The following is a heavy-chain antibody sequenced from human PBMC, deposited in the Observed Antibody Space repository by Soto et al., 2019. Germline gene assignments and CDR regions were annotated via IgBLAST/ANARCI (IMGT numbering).Heavy chain of an antibody. Sequence: GSLRLSCAASGFTFSSYGMHWVRQAPGKGLEWVAVISYDGSNKYYADSVKGRFTISRDNSKNTLYLQMNSLRAEDTAVYYCAKVYGSGRSFYYYYGMDVWGQGTTVTVSS. CDR2: ISYDGSNK. J-gene: IGHJ6*02. CDR1: GFTFSSYG. V-gene: IGHV3-30*18. CDR3: AKVYGSGRSFYYYYGMDV. D-gene: IGHD3-10*01.